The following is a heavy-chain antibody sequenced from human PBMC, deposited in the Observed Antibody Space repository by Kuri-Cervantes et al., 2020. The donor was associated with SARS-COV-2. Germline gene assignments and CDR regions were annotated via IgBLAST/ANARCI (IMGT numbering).Heavy chain of an antibody. J-gene: IGHJ4*02. Sequence: GGSLRLSCKVSGYSFISYWIGWVRQMPGKGLEWMGIIFPGDSDTTYSPSFQGQVTISADKSTSTAYLQGSSLKASDTAMYYCARHLGWELPSDYGGQGTLFTVSS. V-gene: IGHV5-51*01. CDR1: GYSFISYW. CDR3: ARHLGWELPSDY. D-gene: IGHD4-23*01. CDR2: IFPGDSDT.